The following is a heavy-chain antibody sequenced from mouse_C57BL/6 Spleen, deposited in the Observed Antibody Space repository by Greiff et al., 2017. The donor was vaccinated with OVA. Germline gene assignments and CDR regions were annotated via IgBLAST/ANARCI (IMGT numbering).Heavy chain of an antibody. CDR2: INPNNGGT. J-gene: IGHJ2*01. V-gene: IGHV1-26*01. Sequence: VQLQQSGPELVKPGASVKISCKASGYTFTDYYMNWVKQSHGKSLEWIGDINPNNGGTSYNQKFKGKATLTVDKSSSTAYMELRSLTSEDSAVYYCGGIDYYGSSSFDYWGKGTTLTVSS. CDR3: GGIDYYGSSSFDY. D-gene: IGHD1-1*01. CDR1: GYTFTDYY.